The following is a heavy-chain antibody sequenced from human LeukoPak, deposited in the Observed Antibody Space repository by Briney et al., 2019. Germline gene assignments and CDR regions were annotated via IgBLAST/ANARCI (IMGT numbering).Heavy chain of an antibody. CDR2: IRYDGSTK. D-gene: IGHD4-17*01. Sequence: GGSLRLSCAASGFTFSSYAMSWVRQVPGKGLEWVAFIRYDGSTKFYTDSVKGRFAISRDNSKNTLSLQMNSLRTEDTAVYYCAALHTGTFVDYWGQGTLVTVSS. J-gene: IGHJ4*02. CDR1: GFTFSSYA. V-gene: IGHV3-30*02. CDR3: AALHTGTFVDY.